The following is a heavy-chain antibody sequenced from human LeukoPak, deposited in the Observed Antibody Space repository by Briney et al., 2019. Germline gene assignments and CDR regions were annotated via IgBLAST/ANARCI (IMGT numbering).Heavy chain of an antibody. J-gene: IGHJ3*02. CDR1: GYTFTNYD. Sequence: GASVKVSCKASGYTFTNYDINWVRQATGQGLEWMGWMNPNSGNTGYAQRFQGRVTITRDTSISTAYMELSSLRSEDTAVYYCARGFYLGEGEAFDIWGQGTMVTVSS. CDR2: MNPNSGNT. D-gene: IGHD2/OR15-2a*01. V-gene: IGHV1-8*03. CDR3: ARGFYLGEGEAFDI.